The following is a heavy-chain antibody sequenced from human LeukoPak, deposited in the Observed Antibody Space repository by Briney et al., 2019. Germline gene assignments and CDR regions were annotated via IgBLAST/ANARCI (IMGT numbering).Heavy chain of an antibody. J-gene: IGHJ4*02. CDR3: ARDDDMWGELQFDY. CDR1: GFTFSSYA. D-gene: IGHD1-26*01. CDR2: ISHDGSNK. V-gene: IGHV3-30*04. Sequence: GGPLRLSCAASGFTFSSYAMHWVRQAPGKGLEWLAVISHDGSNKYYADSVKGRFTISRDNSKNTLYLQMNSPRAEDTAVYYCARDDDMWGELQFDYWGQGTLVTVSS.